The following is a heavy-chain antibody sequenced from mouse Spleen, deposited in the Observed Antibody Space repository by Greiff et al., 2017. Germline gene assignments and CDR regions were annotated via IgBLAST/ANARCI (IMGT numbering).Heavy chain of an antibody. V-gene: IGHV1-64*01. D-gene: IGHD1-1*01. CDR3: ARGRIYRSSHYFDY. J-gene: IGHJ2*01. CDR1: GYTFTSYW. CDR2: IHPNSGST. Sequence: QVQLQQPGAELVKPGASVKLSCKASGYTFTSYWMHWVKQRPGQGLEWIGMIHPNSGSTNYNEKFKSKATLTVDKSSSTAYMQLSSLTSEDSAVYYCARGRIYRSSHYFDYWGQGTTLTVSS.